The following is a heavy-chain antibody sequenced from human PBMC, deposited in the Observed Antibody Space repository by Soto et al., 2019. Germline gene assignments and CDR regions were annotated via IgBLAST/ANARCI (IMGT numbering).Heavy chain of an antibody. D-gene: IGHD3-10*01. Sequence: ASVKVSCKASGYTFTTYGISWVRQAPGQVLEGMGWISAYNGNTNYAQNLQGRVTMTTDTSTSTAYIELRSLRSDDTAVYYCARFYASGSYPYEYWGQGTMVTVSS. CDR2: ISAYNGNT. J-gene: IGHJ4*02. V-gene: IGHV1-18*01. CDR3: ARFYASGSYPYEY. CDR1: GYTFTTYG.